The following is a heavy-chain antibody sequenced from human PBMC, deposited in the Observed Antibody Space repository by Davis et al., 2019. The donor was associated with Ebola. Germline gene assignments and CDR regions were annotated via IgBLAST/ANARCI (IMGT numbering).Heavy chain of an antibody. Sequence: GSLRLSCGVSGDSISSRNWWSWVRRSPGKGLEWIGNIYYSGTTNYNPSLKSRVTISVDTSKNQFSLKLTSVTAADTAVYHCARQMATPYPIDYWGRGTLVTVSS. CDR2: IYYSGTT. J-gene: IGHJ4*01. CDR3: ARQMATPYPIDY. CDR1: GDSISSRNW. V-gene: IGHV4-4*02. D-gene: IGHD5-24*01.